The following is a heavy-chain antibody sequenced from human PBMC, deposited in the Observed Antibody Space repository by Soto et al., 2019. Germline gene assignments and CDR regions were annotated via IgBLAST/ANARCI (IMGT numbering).Heavy chain of an antibody. CDR1: GYTFTSYG. CDR2: ISAYNGNT. Sequence: ASVKVSCKASGYTFTSYGISWVRQAPGQGLEWMGWISAYNGNTNYAQKLQGRVTMTTDTSTSTAYMELRSLRSDDTAVYYCARGGDYSNYRLDYYYGMDVWGPGTTVTVSS. D-gene: IGHD4-4*01. J-gene: IGHJ6*02. V-gene: IGHV1-18*01. CDR3: ARGGDYSNYRLDYYYGMDV.